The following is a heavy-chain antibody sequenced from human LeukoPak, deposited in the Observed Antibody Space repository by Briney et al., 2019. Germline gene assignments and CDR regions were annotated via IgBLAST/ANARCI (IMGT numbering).Heavy chain of an antibody. CDR1: GFTFSDYG. Sequence: QPGESLRLSCAASGFTFSDYGMSWVRQAPGKGLEWVSTFSGRGGSTYYADSVKGRVTISRDNSKNTLYLQMNSLRAEDTAVYYCVKQGRDWLRDYYYYMDVWGKGTTVTISS. CDR2: FSGRGGST. D-gene: IGHD3-9*01. J-gene: IGHJ6*03. CDR3: VKQGRDWLRDYYYYMDV. V-gene: IGHV3-23*01.